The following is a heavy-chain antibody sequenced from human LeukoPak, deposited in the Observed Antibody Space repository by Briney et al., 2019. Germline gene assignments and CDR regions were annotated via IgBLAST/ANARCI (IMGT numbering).Heavy chain of an antibody. CDR2: INNDGSTT. CDR3: TRDPRGPYYFDY. Sequence: GGSLRLSCAASGFTFSSSWMHWVRQAPGKGLVWVSRINNDGSTTDYADSVKGRFTISRDNAKNTLYLQMNTLRAEDTAFYYCTRDPRGPYYFDYWGQGTLVTVSS. CDR1: GFTFSSSW. J-gene: IGHJ4*02. V-gene: IGHV3-74*01.